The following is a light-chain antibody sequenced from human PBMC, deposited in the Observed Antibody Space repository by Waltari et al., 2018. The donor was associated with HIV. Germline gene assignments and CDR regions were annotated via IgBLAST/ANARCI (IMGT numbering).Light chain of an antibody. CDR1: SSDVGGYNA. CDR2: EVS. V-gene: IGLV2-14*01. Sequence: QSALTQPASVSGSPGQSISISCTGTSSDVGGYNAVSWYQQHPAKAPKLVILEVSNRPSGVVNRFAGSKSGNRASLTISGLQAEDEAYYYCSSYTSSDTLVFGGGTKVTVL. CDR3: SSYTSSDTLV. J-gene: IGLJ2*01.